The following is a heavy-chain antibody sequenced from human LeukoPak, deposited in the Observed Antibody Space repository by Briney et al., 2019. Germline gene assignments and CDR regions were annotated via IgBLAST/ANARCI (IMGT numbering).Heavy chain of an antibody. J-gene: IGHJ3*02. Sequence: GGSLRLSCAASGFTFSSSWMSWVRQAPGKGLEWVANIKQDGSEKYYVASAKGRFTISRDNAKNSLYLQMNSLRAEDTAVYYCARAGGTYYGIAFDIWGQGTMVTVSS. CDR3: ARAGGTYYGIAFDI. V-gene: IGHV3-7*01. CDR1: GFTFSSSW. CDR2: IKQDGSEK. D-gene: IGHD1-26*01.